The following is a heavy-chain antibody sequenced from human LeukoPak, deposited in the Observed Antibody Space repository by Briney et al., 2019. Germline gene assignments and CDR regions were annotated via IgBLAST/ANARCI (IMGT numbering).Heavy chain of an antibody. J-gene: IGHJ3*02. CDR3: ARDGGQWLVPDAFDI. Sequence: SETLSLTSTVSGGSISSYYWSWIRQPPGKGLEWIGYIYYSGSTNYNPSLKSRVTISVDTSKNQFSLKLSSVTAADTAVYYCARDGGQWLVPDAFDIWGQGTMVTVSS. V-gene: IGHV4-59*01. CDR1: GGSISSYY. CDR2: IYYSGST. D-gene: IGHD6-19*01.